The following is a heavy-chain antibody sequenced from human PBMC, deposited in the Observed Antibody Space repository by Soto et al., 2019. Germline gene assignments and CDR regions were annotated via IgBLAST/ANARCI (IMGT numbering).Heavy chain of an antibody. CDR1: GFALDSYG. CDR2: ISGSSGSA. J-gene: IGHJ4*02. V-gene: IGHV3-23*01. Sequence: EVQLLESGGGLVQPGGSLRLSCAASGFALDSYGMSWVRQAPGRGLDWVSAISGSSGSAYYAGSVKGRFTISRDNSKKTVYLQMNSLRAEDTAIYDCARIRGVIVGGPDYWGQGTLVTVSS. CDR3: ARIRGVIVGGPDY. D-gene: IGHD3-16*02.